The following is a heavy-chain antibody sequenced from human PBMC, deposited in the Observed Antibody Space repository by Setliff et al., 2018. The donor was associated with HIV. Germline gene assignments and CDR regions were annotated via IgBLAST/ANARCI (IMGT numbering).Heavy chain of an antibody. CDR1: GGSISSSSYY. V-gene: IGHV4-39*07. CDR3: ARPGRGIAVAGTRIDY. D-gene: IGHD6-19*01. CDR2: IYYSGST. J-gene: IGHJ4*02. Sequence: SETLSLTCTVSGGSISSSSYYWGWIRQPPGKGLEWIGIIYYSGSTYYNPSLKSRVTISVDTSKNQFSLKLNSVTALATAVYYCARPGRGIAVAGTRIDYWGRGTLVTASS.